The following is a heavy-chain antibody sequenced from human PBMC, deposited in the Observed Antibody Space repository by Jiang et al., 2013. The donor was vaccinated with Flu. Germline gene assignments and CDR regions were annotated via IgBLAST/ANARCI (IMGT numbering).Heavy chain of an antibody. D-gene: IGHD3-3*01. CDR2: ISVSGRTT. CDR1: GFSFNTYA. J-gene: IGHJ5*01. V-gene: IGHV3-23*04. Sequence: VQLVESGGDLIEPGGSLRLSCAASGFSFNTYALTWVRQVPGKGLDWVSTISVSGRTTYYTDSVKGRFTISRDSSKDTLFLEMRSLRAEDSAIYYCARGEWTNSLFDSWGQGTVVTVSS. CDR3: ARGEWTNSLFDS.